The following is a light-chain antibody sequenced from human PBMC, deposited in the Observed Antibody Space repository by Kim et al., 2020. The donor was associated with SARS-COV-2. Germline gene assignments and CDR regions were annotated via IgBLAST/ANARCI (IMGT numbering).Light chain of an antibody. J-gene: IGKJ5*01. Sequence: DIVMTQFPDSLAVSLGERATLNCKSSQSVLDTSDNKNYLAWYQQKPGQPPKMLIYWASIRESGVPERFSGGGSGTDFTLTISSLQAEDVAVYFCQQYETFPTTFGQGTRLEIK. V-gene: IGKV4-1*01. CDR3: QQYETFPTT. CDR2: WAS. CDR1: QSVLDTSDNKNY.